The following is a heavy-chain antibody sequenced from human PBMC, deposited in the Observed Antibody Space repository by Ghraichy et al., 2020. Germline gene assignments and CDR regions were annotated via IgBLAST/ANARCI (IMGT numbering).Heavy chain of an antibody. D-gene: IGHD3-10*01. V-gene: IGHV3-21*06. CDR3: ATERVYYGSGSYLDS. Sequence: GGSLRLSCAASGFTFSHYSMNWVRQAPGKGLEWISSISASDSYKYYADSVKGRFSVSRDNAMNSVFLQMGSLTADDTAVYYCATERVYYGSGSYLDSWGQGTLVTVSS. CDR1: GFTFSHYS. J-gene: IGHJ4*02. CDR2: ISASDSYK.